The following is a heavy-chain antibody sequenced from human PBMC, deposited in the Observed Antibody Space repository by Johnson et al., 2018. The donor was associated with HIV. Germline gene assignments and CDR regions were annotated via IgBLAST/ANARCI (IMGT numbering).Heavy chain of an antibody. Sequence: VQLVESGGGLVQPGGSLTLSCAASGFTFGRFAMHWVRQAPGKGLDWVALISYDGSNQYYAASVKGRFTISRDNSENPLYLQMNSLRTEDTALYYCAYKDTTYYYADFNIWGQVTVVTVSS. CDR1: GFTFGRFA. CDR2: ISYDGSNQ. D-gene: IGHD3-10*01. CDR3: AYKDTTYYYADFNI. V-gene: IGHV3-30*03. J-gene: IGHJ3*02.